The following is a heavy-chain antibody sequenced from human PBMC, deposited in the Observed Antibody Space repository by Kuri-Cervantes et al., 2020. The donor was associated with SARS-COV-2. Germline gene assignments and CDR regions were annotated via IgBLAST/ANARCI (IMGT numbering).Heavy chain of an antibody. V-gene: IGHV3-23*01. J-gene: IGHJ5*02. CDR3: AKGFMATPPTKYYDP. D-gene: IGHD4-23*01. CDR2: ISYHGRDT. CDR1: GFTFNNYA. Sequence: GESLKISWAASGFTFNNYAMAWVRQAPGKGLEWVSVISYHGRDTYYADSVKGRFTISRDSSKDTLYLQMNSLRAEDTAIYYCAKGFMATPPTKYYDPWGQGTLVTVSS.